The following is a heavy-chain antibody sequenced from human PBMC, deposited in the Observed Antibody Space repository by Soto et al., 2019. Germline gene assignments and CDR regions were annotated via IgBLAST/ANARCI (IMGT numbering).Heavy chain of an antibody. CDR3: ARDRERWLHLCWFDP. V-gene: IGHV3-7*03. D-gene: IGHD5-12*01. CDR2: IKQDGSEK. J-gene: IGHJ5*02. CDR1: GFTFSSYW. Sequence: GGSLRLSCAASGFTFSSYWMSWVRQAPGKWLEWVANIKQDGSEKYYVDSVKGRFTISRDNAKNSLYLQMNSLRAEDTAVYYCARDRERWLHLCWFDPWGQGXLVTVYS.